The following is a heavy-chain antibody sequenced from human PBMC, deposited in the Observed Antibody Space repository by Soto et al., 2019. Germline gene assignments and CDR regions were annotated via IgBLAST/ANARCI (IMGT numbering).Heavy chain of an antibody. D-gene: IGHD1-26*01. CDR1: GFIFSNAW. Sequence: SLRLSCAASGFIFSNAWMSWVRQAPGKGLEWVARIKSKTNGGTTEYAALVKDRFTISRDDSRNTLFLQMNSLKIEDTAVYYCTTDDPINTNWGQGTLVTVSS. CDR2: IKSKTNGGTT. J-gene: IGHJ4*02. V-gene: IGHV3-15*01. CDR3: TTDDPINTN.